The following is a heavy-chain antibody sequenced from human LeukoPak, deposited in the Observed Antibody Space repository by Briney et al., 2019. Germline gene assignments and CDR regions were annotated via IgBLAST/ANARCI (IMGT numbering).Heavy chain of an antibody. D-gene: IGHD3-22*01. CDR3: ARLTGYYDSSGKRFDP. CDR2: INHSGST. CDR1: GFTFSSYA. Sequence: GSLRLSCAASGFTFSSYAMSWVRQAPGKGLEWIGEINHSGSTNYNPSLKSRVTISVDTSKNQFSLKLSSVTAADTAVYYCARLTGYYDSSGKRFDPWGQGTLVTVSS. J-gene: IGHJ5*02. V-gene: IGHV4-34*01.